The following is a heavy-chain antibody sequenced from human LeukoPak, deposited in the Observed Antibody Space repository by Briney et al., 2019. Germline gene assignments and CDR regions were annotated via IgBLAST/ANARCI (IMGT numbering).Heavy chain of an antibody. CDR1: GYSFTSYW. V-gene: IGHV5-51*01. Sequence: GESLKISCKGSGYSFTSYWIGWVRQMPGKGLEWIGIIYPGDSDTRYSPSFQGQVTISADKSISTAYLQWSSLKASDTAMYYCARLEVGIAAAGTSGPTDYWGQGTLVTVSS. J-gene: IGHJ4*02. CDR2: IYPGDSDT. CDR3: ARLEVGIAAAGTSGPTDY. D-gene: IGHD6-13*01.